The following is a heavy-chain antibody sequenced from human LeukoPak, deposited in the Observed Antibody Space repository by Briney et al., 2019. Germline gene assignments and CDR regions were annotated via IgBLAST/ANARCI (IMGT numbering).Heavy chain of an antibody. D-gene: IGHD3-16*01. CDR2: IWYDGSNK. CDR3: ARDLGSMSSTRYYGMDV. V-gene: IGHV3-33*01. Sequence: QSGGSLRLSCAASGFTFSSYGMHWVRQAPGKGLEWVAVIWYDGSNKYYADSAKGRFTISRDNSKNTLYLQMNSLRAEDTAVYYCARDLGSMSSTRYYGMDVWGQGTTVTVSS. CDR1: GFTFSSYG. J-gene: IGHJ6*02.